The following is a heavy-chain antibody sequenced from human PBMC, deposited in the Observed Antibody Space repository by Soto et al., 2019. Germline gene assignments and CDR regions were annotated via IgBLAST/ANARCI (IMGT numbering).Heavy chain of an antibody. CDR3: ARVRIVVVPETPCGEHLVRVDYFDY. D-gene: IGHD2-2*01. CDR1: GYTFTSYG. J-gene: IGHJ4*02. CDR2: ISAYNGNT. V-gene: IGHV1-18*04. Sequence: GASVKVSCKASGYTFTSYGISWVRQAPGQGLEWMGWISAYNGNTNYAQKLQGRVTMTTDTSTSTAYMELRSLKSDDTAVYYCARVRIVVVPETPCGEHLVRVDYFDYWGQGTLVTVSS.